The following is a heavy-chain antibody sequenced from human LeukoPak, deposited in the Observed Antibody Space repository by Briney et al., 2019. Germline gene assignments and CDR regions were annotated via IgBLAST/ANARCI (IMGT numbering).Heavy chain of an antibody. Sequence: PSQTLSLTCTVSGGSISSGGYYWSWIRQHPGKGLEWIGYIYYSGSTYYNPSLKSRVTISVDTAKNQFSLKLSSVTAADKAVYYCARDRGGYYGSGNKFDHWGQGTLVTVSS. V-gene: IGHV4-31*03. D-gene: IGHD3-10*01. CDR3: ARDRGGYYGSGNKFDH. CDR2: IYYSGST. CDR1: GGSISSGGYY. J-gene: IGHJ5*02.